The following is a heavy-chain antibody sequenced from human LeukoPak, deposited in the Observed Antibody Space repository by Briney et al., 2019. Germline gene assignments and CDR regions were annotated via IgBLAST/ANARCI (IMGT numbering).Heavy chain of an antibody. CDR2: IDTAGDP. CDR1: GFTFSSYA. J-gene: IGHJ2*01. V-gene: IGHV3-13*05. CDR3: VRGATVIRGVIHWYFDL. D-gene: IGHD3-10*01. Sequence: GGSLRLSCAASGFTFSSYAMHWVRQATGKGLEWVSAIDTAGDPYYPGSVKGSFTIAREDSKNSLYLQMNSLRAGDTAVYYCVRGATVIRGVIHWYFDLWGSGQWSTVSS.